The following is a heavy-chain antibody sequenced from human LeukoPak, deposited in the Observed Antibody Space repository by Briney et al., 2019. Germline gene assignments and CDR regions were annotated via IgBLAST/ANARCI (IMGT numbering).Heavy chain of an antibody. Sequence: GGSLRLSCAASGFTFSSYAMHWVRQAPGKGLEWVSYISSSGSTIYYADSVKGRFTISRDNAKNSLYLQMNSLRAEDTAVYYCSELGITMIGGVWGKGTTVTISS. CDR2: ISSSGSTI. J-gene: IGHJ6*04. CDR3: SELGITMIGGV. V-gene: IGHV3-48*03. D-gene: IGHD3-10*02. CDR1: GFTFSSYA.